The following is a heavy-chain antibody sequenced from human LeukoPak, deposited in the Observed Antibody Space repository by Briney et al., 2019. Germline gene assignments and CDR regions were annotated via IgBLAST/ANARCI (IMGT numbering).Heavy chain of an antibody. D-gene: IGHD2-15*01. J-gene: IGHJ6*04. CDR2: INSDGSST. V-gene: IGHV3-74*01. CDR1: GFTFSSYR. Sequence: PGGSLRLSCTASGFTFSSYRMHWVRQAPGKGLVWVSRINSDGSSTSYADSVKGRFTISRDNAKNTLYLQMNSLRAEDTAVYYCARDYCSGGSCYGMDVWGKGTTVTVSS. CDR3: ARDYCSGGSCYGMDV.